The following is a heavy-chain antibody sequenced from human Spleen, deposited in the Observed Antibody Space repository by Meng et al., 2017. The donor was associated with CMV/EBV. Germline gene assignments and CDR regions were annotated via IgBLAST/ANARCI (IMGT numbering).Heavy chain of an antibody. J-gene: IGHJ4*02. V-gene: IGHV3-9*01. Sequence: SLKISCAASGFTFNIYAMHWVRQAPGKGLEWVSGISWNSGSIAYADSVKGRFTVSRDNALNSLYLQMNSLRAEDTAVYFCARANSPDYESTAYRPIDCWGQGTLVTVSS. CDR1: GFTFNIYA. CDR3: ARANSPDYESTAYRPIDC. CDR2: ISWNSGSI. D-gene: IGHD3-22*01.